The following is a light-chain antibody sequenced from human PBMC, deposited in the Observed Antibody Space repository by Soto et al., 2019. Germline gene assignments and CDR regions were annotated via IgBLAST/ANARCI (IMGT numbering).Light chain of an antibody. J-gene: IGLJ1*01. CDR1: GSDVGAYNY. V-gene: IGLV2-14*01. CDR3: YSYTSSSTYV. Sequence: QSVLTQPASVSGSPGQSITISCSGTGSDVGAYNYVSWYQQHPAKAPKLMIYDVRNRPSGVSDSFSGSKSGNTASLTISGLQAEDEADYYCYSYTSSSTYVFGSGTKLTVL. CDR2: DVR.